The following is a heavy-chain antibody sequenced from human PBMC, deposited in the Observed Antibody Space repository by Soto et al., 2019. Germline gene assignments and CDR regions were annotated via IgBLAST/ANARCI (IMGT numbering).Heavy chain of an antibody. J-gene: IGHJ4*02. V-gene: IGHV3-74*01. D-gene: IGHD3-3*01. CDR2: INTDGSKT. CDR1: GFTFSDYW. CDR3: AKVPYFDFWSGYPPQYFDY. Sequence: GGSLRLSCAASGFTFSDYWMYWVRQTPGKGLVWVSHINTDGSKTDYADSVTGRFTISRDNAKNTLYLQMNSLRAEDTAVYYCAKVPYFDFWSGYPPQYFDYWGRGTLVTVSS.